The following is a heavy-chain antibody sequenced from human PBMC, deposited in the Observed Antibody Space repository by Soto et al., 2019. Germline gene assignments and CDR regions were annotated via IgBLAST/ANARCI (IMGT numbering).Heavy chain of an antibody. CDR3: AKGGVDIVVVPAAYPQTRFDP. CDR2: MNPNSGNT. J-gene: IGHJ5*02. Sequence: QVQLVQSGAEVKKPGASVKVSCKASGYTFTSYDINWVRQATGQGLEWMGWMNPNSGNTGYAQKFQGRVTMTRNTSISTADMELGSRRSEDTAVYYCAKGGVDIVVVPAAYPQTRFDPWGQGTLVTVSS. CDR1: GYTFTSYD. D-gene: IGHD2-2*03. V-gene: IGHV1-8*01.